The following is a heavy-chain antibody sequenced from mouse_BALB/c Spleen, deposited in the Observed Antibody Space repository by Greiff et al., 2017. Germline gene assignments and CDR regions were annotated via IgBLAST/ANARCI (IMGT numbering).Heavy chain of an antibody. D-gene: IGHD3-1*01. CDR1: GFTFSSYW. CDR2: ILTGSGST. Sequence: QVQLQQSGAELMKPGASVKISCKATGFTFSSYWIEWVKQRPGHGLEWIGEILTGSGSTNYNEKVKGKATFTADTSSNTAYMKLSSLRSEDSAVYCCAREGQIGIRDWFAYWGQGTLGTVST. J-gene: IGHJ3*01. CDR3: AREGQIGIRDWFAY. V-gene: IGHV1-9*01.